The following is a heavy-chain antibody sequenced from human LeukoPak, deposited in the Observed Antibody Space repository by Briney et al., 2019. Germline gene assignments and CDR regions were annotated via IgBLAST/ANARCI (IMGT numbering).Heavy chain of an antibody. J-gene: IGHJ5*02. CDR2: ISGSGDST. CDR1: GFTFKSYA. Sequence: GGSPKLSCAASGFTFKSYAMSWVRQAPGRGLEWVSGISGSGDSTYYADSVKGRFTISRDNSENTLYLQMNSLRAEDTALYYCAKGHLAVASWGQGSLVTVSS. CDR3: AKGHLAVAS. D-gene: IGHD6-19*01. V-gene: IGHV3-23*01.